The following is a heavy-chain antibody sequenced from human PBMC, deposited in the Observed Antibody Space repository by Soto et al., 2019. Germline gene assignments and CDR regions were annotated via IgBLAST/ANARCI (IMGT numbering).Heavy chain of an antibody. CDR2: ISYGGSNS. CDR3: AKDRDSGYGCCYSGMDV. Sequence: SLRLSCAASGFTFSSYGMHSVRQAPAKGLEWVAVISYGGSNSYYADSVKGRFTISRDNSKSTLYLQMSSLRAEETAVYYCAKDRDSGYGCCYSGMDVCGQGTRVTVSS. V-gene: IGHV3-30*18. D-gene: IGHD5-12*01. CDR1: GFTFSSYG. J-gene: IGHJ6*02.